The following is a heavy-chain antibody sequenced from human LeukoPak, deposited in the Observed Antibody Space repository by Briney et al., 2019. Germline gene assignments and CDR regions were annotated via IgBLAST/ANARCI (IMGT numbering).Heavy chain of an antibody. Sequence: GGSLRLSCAVSGFTVSTIYMSWVRQAPGQGLEWVSVVYSGGSTYYAGSVKGRFTISRDNSKNTLYLQMSSLRAEDTAVYYCAKMPSDSGGYYLYWGRGTLVTVSS. CDR1: GFTVSTIY. V-gene: IGHV3-66*01. J-gene: IGHJ4*02. CDR3: AKMPSDSGGYYLY. D-gene: IGHD3-22*01. CDR2: VYSGGST.